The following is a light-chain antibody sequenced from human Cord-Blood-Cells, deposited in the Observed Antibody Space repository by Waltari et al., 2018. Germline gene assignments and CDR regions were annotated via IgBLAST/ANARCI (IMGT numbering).Light chain of an antibody. V-gene: IGLV3-25*03. J-gene: IGLJ3*02. Sequence: SYELTQPPSVSVSPGQTARITCSGDALPKQYAYWYQQKPGQAPVLVIYKDSERPSGTPERCSGSSSGTTVTLTISGVQAEDEADYYCQSADSSGTWVFGGGTKLTVL. CDR3: QSADSSGTWV. CDR2: KDS. CDR1: ALPKQY.